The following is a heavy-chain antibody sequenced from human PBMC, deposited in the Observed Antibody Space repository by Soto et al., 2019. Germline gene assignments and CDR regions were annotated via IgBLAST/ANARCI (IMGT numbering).Heavy chain of an antibody. D-gene: IGHD3-22*01. V-gene: IGHV3-23*01. CDR1: GFTFSSYA. CDR3: ATSNVNYYDSSGSFGY. J-gene: IGHJ4*02. Sequence: GGSLRLSCAASGFTFSSYAMSWVRQAPGKGLEWVSAISGSGGSTYYADSVKGRFTISRDNSKNTLYLQMNSLRAEDTAVYYCATSNVNYYDSSGSFGYWGQGTLVTVSS. CDR2: ISGSGGST.